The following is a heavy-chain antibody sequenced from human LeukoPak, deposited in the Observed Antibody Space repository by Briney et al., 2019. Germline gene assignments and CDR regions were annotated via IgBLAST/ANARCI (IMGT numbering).Heavy chain of an antibody. CDR3: VKHSAPVLAAARFDY. D-gene: IGHD2-2*01. Sequence: GGSLRLSCAASGFTFSSYATHWVRQAPGKGLEWVAVISYDGSNKYYADAVKGRFTISRDNSKNALYLQMNSLRAEDTALYYCVKHSAPVLAAARFDYWGQGNLVTVSS. CDR1: GFTFSSYA. J-gene: IGHJ4*02. V-gene: IGHV3-30*04. CDR2: ISYDGSNK.